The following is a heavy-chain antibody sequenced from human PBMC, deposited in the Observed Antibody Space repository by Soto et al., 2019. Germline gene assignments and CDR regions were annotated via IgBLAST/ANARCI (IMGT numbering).Heavy chain of an antibody. D-gene: IGHD6-19*01. CDR3: ASYRRGTGWCYLEY. Sequence: QVQLQESGPGLVKPSETLSLTCTVSGASISGNYWSWIRQPPGKDLEGIGYIYDSGSTNYSPSLQSRVTMSIDRSKSQFSMAVTSVTAADTAVYFGASYRRGTGWCYLEYWGQGILVTVSS. CDR2: IYDSGST. V-gene: IGHV4-59*01. CDR1: GASISGNY. J-gene: IGHJ4*02.